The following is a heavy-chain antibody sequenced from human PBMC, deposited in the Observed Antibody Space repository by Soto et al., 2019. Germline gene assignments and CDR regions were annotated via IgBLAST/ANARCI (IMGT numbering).Heavy chain of an antibody. Sequence: GGSLRLSCAASGFTFSSYAMHWVRQAPGKGLEWVAVISYDGSNKYYADSVKGRFTISRDNSKNTLYLQMNSLRAEDTAVYYCARSYGDYPFDYWGQGTLVTVSS. CDR1: GFTFSSYA. CDR3: ARSYGDYPFDY. CDR2: ISYDGSNK. J-gene: IGHJ4*02. V-gene: IGHV3-30-3*01. D-gene: IGHD4-17*01.